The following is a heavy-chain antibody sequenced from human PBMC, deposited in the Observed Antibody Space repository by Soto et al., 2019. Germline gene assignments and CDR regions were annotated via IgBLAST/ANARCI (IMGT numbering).Heavy chain of an antibody. V-gene: IGHV1-69*01. CDR1: GYTFTGYY. CDR2: IIPIFGTA. J-gene: IGHJ5*02. Sequence: QVQLVQSGAEVKKPGASVKVSCKASGYTFTGYYMHWVRQAPGQGLEWMGGIIPIFGTANYAQKFQGRVTITADESTSTAYMELSSLRSEDTAVYYCAREAEMATPRFWFDPWGQGTLVTVSS. CDR3: AREAEMATPRFWFDP. D-gene: IGHD5-12*01.